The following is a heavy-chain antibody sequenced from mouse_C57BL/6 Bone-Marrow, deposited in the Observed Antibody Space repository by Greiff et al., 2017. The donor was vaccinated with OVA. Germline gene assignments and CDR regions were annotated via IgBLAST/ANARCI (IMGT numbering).Heavy chain of an antibody. CDR2: IDPNRGGT. Sequence: VQLQQPGAELVKPGASVKLSCKASGYTFTSYWMHWVKQRPGRGLEWIGRIDPNRGGTKYNEKFKSKATLTVDKPSSTAYMQLSSLTSEDSAVYYCAREGLEMVTYYYAMDYWGQGTSVTVSS. J-gene: IGHJ4*01. V-gene: IGHV1-72*01. CDR3: AREGLEMVTYYYAMDY. CDR1: GYTFTSYW. D-gene: IGHD2-3*01.